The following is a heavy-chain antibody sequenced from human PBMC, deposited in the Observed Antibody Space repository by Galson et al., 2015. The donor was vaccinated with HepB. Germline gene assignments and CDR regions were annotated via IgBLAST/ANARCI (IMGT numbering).Heavy chain of an antibody. CDR1: GFTFSGTA. CDR3: ARLGDLSGYSSL. V-gene: IGHV3-73*01. D-gene: IGHD2-15*01. Sequence: SLRLACAASGFTFSGTAIHWVRQASGKGLEWVGRIRSKASGHAAAYDPSLKGRFTISRDDSKNTAYLHMNSLKTENTAVYYCARLGDLSGYSSLWGQGTLVTVSS. J-gene: IGHJ4*02. CDR2: IRSKASGHAA.